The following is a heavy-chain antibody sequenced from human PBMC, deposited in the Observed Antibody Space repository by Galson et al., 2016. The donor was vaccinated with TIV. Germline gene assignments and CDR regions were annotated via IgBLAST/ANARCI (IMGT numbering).Heavy chain of an antibody. D-gene: IGHD3-22*01. J-gene: IGHJ5*02. CDR2: IIGMFGTT. CDR3: ARAPGYHDSSAYYPA. CDR1: GGTVSSYA. Sequence: SVKVSCKASGGTVSSYAFSWVRQAPGQGLEWMGRIIGMFGTTNYAQKFQGRVTITADELTSTVYMELSGLTSEDTAVYYCARAPGYHDSSAYYPAWGQGTLVTVS. V-gene: IGHV1-69*13.